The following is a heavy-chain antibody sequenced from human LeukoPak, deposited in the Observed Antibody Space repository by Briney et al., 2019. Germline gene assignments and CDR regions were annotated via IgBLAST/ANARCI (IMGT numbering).Heavy chain of an antibody. Sequence: SGTLSLTCSVSGGSISSSSYYWGWIRQPPGKGLEWIGIVYYSVGTSYNPSLKSRVTIPLDTSRNQFSLKLSSVTAADTAVYFCARHGADNCAPVFFFGPWGPGNPVT. CDR3: ARHGADNCAPVFFFGP. J-gene: IGHJ5*02. CDR1: GGSISSSSYY. CDR2: VYYSVGT. V-gene: IGHV4-39*01. D-gene: IGHD2-21*01.